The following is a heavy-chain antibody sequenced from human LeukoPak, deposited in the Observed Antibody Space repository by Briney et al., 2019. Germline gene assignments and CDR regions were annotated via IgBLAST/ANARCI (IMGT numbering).Heavy chain of an antibody. V-gene: IGHV3-15*01. CDR1: GFTFSNAW. CDR2: IKSKTDGGTT. J-gene: IGHJ4*02. D-gene: IGHD3-16*01. Sequence: GGSLRLSCAASGFTFSNAWMTWVRQVPGKGLEWVGRIKSKTDGGTTDDAAPVKGRFSISRDDSKNTLYLQMNSLKTEDTAAYYCTTGGPGRFDDWGQGTLVTVSS. CDR3: TTGGPGRFDD.